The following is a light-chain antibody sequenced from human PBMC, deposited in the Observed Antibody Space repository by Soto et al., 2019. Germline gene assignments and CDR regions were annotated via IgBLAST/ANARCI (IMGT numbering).Light chain of an antibody. Sequence: EIVLTQSPGTLSLSPRERATLSCRASQSVSSSYLAWYQQKPGQAPRLLIYGASSRATGIPDRFSGSGSGTDFTLTISRLEPEDFAVYYCQQYGSSLLTFGPGTKVDIK. CDR3: QQYGSSLLT. V-gene: IGKV3-20*01. CDR2: GAS. CDR1: QSVSSSY. J-gene: IGKJ3*01.